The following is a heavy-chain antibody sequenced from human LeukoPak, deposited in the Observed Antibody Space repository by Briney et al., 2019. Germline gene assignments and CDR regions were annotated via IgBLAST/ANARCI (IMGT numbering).Heavy chain of an antibody. V-gene: IGHV1-2*02. D-gene: IGHD6-13*01. Sequence: ASVTVSCKASGYTFTGYYMHWVRQAPGQGLEWMGWINPNSGGTNYTQKFQGRVTMTRDTSISTAYMELSRLRLDDTAIYYCARDISLFASAGPWFDPWGQGTLVAVSS. CDR2: INPNSGGT. CDR3: ARDISLFASAGPWFDP. CDR1: GYTFTGYY. J-gene: IGHJ5*02.